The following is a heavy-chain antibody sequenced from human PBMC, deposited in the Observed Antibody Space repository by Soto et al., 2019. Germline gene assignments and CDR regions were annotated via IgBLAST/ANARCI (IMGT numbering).Heavy chain of an antibody. Sequence: GGSLRLSCAASGFTFSSYAMSWVRQAPGKGLEWVSAISGSGGSTYYADSVKGRLTISRDNSKNTLYLQMNSLRAEDTAVYYCAKDSPTYYDFWSGYSLPSYYYYYYGMDVWGQGTTVTVSS. CDR3: AKDSPTYYDFWSGYSLPSYYYYYYGMDV. CDR2: ISGSGGST. V-gene: IGHV3-23*01. J-gene: IGHJ6*02. CDR1: GFTFSSYA. D-gene: IGHD3-3*01.